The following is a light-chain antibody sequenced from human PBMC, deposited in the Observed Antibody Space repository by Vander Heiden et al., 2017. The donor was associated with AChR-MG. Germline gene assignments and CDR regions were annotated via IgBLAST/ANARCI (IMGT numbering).Light chain of an antibody. CDR1: SSNIGAGYD. J-gene: IGLJ2*01. Sequence: QSVLTQPPSVSGAPGQRVTISCPGSSSNIGAGYDVHWYQQLPGTAPKLLIYGNSNRPSGVPDRFSGSKSGTSASLAITGLQAEEEADYYCQSYDSSLSAVVFGGGTKLTVL. CDR3: QSYDSSLSAVV. V-gene: IGLV1-40*01. CDR2: GNS.